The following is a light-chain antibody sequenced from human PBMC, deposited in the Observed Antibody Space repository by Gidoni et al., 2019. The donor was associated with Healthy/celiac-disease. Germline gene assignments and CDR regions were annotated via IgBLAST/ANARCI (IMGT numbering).Light chain of an antibody. J-gene: IGKJ5*01. Sequence: ELVLTQSPATLSLSPGERATLSCRASQSVSSYLAWSQQNHGQAPKLLIYDAYNRATGNPARFSGSGSGTDFTLTISSLKPEDFAVYYCQQRNNWPWITFGQGTRLEIK. V-gene: IGKV3-11*01. CDR1: QSVSSY. CDR3: QQRNNWPWIT. CDR2: DAY.